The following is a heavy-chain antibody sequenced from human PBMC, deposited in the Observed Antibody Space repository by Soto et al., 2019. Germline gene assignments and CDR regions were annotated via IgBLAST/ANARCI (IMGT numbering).Heavy chain of an antibody. CDR2: INQDGSEK. Sequence: EVQLVESGGGLVQPGGSLRLSCAASGFTFSSYWMIWVRQAPGKGLEWVANINQDGSEKYYVDSVKGRFTISRDNAQNSLYLQMNSLRAEETAVYYCARDLRITMGGRTVGYYYYGMDVWGQGTTVTVSS. J-gene: IGHJ6*02. CDR1: GFTFSSYW. D-gene: IGHD3-10*01. CDR3: ARDLRITMGGRTVGYYYYGMDV. V-gene: IGHV3-7*05.